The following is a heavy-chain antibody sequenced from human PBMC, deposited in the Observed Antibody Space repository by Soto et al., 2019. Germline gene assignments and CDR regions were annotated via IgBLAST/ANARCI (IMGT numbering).Heavy chain of an antibody. CDR1: GFNFSRSS. Sequence: PGGSLRLSRAASGFNFSRSSMNWVRQAPGKGLEWVASISTSSNLIYYEDSVKGRFTVSRDNTKNSMYLQMISLRAEETAIYYCARGMKTAVFYGMDVWGQGTTVTVSS. CDR2: ISTSSNLI. D-gene: IGHD2-2*01. J-gene: IGHJ6*02. CDR3: ARGMKTAVFYGMDV. V-gene: IGHV3-21*01.